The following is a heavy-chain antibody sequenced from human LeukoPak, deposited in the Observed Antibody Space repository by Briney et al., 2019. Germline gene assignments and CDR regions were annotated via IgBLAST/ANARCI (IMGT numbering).Heavy chain of an antibody. CDR2: INHSGST. V-gene: IGHV4-34*01. D-gene: IGHD6-19*01. Sequence: SETLSLTCAVYGGSFSGYYWSWIRQPPGNGLEWIGEINHSGSTNYNPSLKSRVTISVDTSKNQFSLKLSSVTAADTAVYYCARGLIAVAGTTALVWWGQGTLVTVSS. J-gene: IGHJ4*02. CDR1: GGSFSGYY. CDR3: ARGLIAVAGTTALVW.